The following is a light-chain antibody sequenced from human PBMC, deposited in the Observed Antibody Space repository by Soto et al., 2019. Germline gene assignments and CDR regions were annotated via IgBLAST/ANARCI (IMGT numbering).Light chain of an antibody. Sequence: VITESPATLSVYPGQRATLSCRASQSVSSNLAWYQHQPGQAPRVLIYGASTRATGFPARFSGSGSGTEFTLTISSLQSEDFAVYYCQQYNKWPLTFGGGTKVDIK. J-gene: IGKJ4*01. CDR2: GAS. CDR1: QSVSSN. V-gene: IGKV3-15*01. CDR3: QQYNKWPLT.